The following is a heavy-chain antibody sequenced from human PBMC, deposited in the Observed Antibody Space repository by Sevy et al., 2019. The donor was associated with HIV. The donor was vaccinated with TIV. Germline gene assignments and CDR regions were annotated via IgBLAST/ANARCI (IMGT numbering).Heavy chain of an antibody. CDR2: ISSSSSTI. J-gene: IGHJ4*02. V-gene: IGHV3-48*02. CDR3: ARGERWLHSNY. D-gene: IGHD5-12*01. Sequence: GGSLRLSCAASGFTFSSYSMNWVRQAPGKGLEWVSYISSSSSTIYYADSVKGRFTISRDNDKNSLYLQMNSLGDEDTAVYYCARGERWLHSNYWGQGTLVTVSS. CDR1: GFTFSSYS.